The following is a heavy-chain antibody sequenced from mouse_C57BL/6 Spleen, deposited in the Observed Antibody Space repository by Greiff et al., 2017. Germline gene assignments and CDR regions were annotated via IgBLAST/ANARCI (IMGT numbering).Heavy chain of an antibody. V-gene: IGHV1-69*01. D-gene: IGHD3-2*02. CDR1: GYTFTSYW. CDR2: IDPSDSYT. Sequence: QVQLQQPGAELVMPGASVKLSCKASGYTFTSYWMHWVKQRPGQGLEWIGEIDPSDSYTNYNQKFKGKSTLTVDKSSSTAYMQLSSLTSEDSAVYYCAKTAQATYWYFDVWGTGTTVTVSS. J-gene: IGHJ1*03. CDR3: AKTAQATYWYFDV.